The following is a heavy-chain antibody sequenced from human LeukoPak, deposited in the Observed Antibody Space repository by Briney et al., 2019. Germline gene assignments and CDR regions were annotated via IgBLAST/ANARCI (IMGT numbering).Heavy chain of an antibody. J-gene: IGHJ5*02. D-gene: IGHD3-10*01. CDR3: ARDGSGSPIPEGWFDP. V-gene: IGHV4-39*07. CDR2: LYYDGST. CDR1: GGSISSSTYY. Sequence: ETLSLTCSVSGGSISSSTYYWAWIRQPPGKGLEWVGSLYYDGSTYYNPSLKSRGTISVDTSKSQFSLKLSSVTAADTAVYYCARDGSGSPIPEGWFDPWGQGTLVTVSS.